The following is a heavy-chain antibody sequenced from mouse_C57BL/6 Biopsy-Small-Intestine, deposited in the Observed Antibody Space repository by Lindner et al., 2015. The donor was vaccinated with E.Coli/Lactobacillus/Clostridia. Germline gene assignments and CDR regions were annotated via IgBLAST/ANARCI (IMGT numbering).Heavy chain of an antibody. V-gene: IGHV1-84*02. CDR1: GYIFTNYV. D-gene: IGHD1-1*01. CDR2: INGGNGNT. CDR3: AREARDVLRFLEYSSPEYNYYMDV. Sequence: CKASGYIFTNYVMYWVRQAPGQRLEWMGWINGGNGNTRYSQNFQGRVTFTRDTSATTAYMELTSLRSEDTAVYYCAREARDVLRFLEYSSPEYNYYMDVWGTGTTVTVSS. J-gene: IGHJ1*03.